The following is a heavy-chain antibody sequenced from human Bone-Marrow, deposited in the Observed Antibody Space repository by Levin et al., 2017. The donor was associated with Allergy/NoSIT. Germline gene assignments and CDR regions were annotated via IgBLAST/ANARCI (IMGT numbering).Heavy chain of an antibody. CDR2: ISPSGATI. CDR1: GFTFSDFF. Sequence: PGGSLRLSCAASGFTFSDFFMTWIRQAPGRGLEWVSYISPSGATIYDADSVKGRFTISRDNTKNSLFLQMNSLRGEDTAVYYCARETCTSASCYLDFWGQGTLVSVSS. J-gene: IGHJ4*02. V-gene: IGHV3-11*01. CDR3: ARETCTSASCYLDF. D-gene: IGHD2-2*01.